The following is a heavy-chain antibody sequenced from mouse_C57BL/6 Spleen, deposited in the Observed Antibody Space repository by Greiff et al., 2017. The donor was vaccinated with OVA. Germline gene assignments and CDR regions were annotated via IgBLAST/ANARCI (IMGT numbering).Heavy chain of an antibody. CDR1: GYAFTNYL. CDR3: ARGGYDEGFAY. V-gene: IGHV1-54*01. CDR2: INPGSGGT. D-gene: IGHD2-2*01. J-gene: IGHJ3*01. Sequence: QVHVKQSGAELVRPGTSVKVSCKASGYAFTNYLIEWVKQRPGQGLEWIGVINPGSGGTNYNEKFKGKATLTADKSSSTAYMQLSSLTSEDSAVYFCARGGYDEGFAYWGQGTLVTVSA.